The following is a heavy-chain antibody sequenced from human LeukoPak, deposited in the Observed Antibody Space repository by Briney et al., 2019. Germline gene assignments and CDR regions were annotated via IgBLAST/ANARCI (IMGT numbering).Heavy chain of an antibody. J-gene: IGHJ4*02. CDR3: ARNFYYGSGSPLGY. CDR1: GGSFSGYY. CDR2: INHSGST. Sequence: SETLSLTCAVYGGSFSGYYWSWIRQPPGKGLEWIGEINHSGSTNYNPSLKSRVTISVDTSKNQFSLKLSSVTAADTAVYYCARNFYYGSGSPLGYWGQGTLVTVSS. V-gene: IGHV4-34*01. D-gene: IGHD3-10*01.